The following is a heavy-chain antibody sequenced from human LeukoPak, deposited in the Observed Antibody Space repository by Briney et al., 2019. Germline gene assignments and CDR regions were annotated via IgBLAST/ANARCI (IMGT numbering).Heavy chain of an antibody. J-gene: IGHJ5*02. CDR1: GGSISSGGYY. CDR2: IYTRGST. CDR3: ARDYYDFWSGYSDWFDP. Sequence: SETLSLTCTVSGGSISSGGYYWGWIRQPPGRGLGWIGRIYTRGSTNYNPTLKSRVTMSVDTSKNQFSLKLSSVTAADTAVYYCARDYYDFWSGYSDWFDPWGQGTLVTVSS. D-gene: IGHD3-3*01. V-gene: IGHV4-61*02.